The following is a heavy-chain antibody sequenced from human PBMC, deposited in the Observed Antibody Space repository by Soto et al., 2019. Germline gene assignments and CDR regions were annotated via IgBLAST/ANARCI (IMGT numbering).Heavy chain of an antibody. CDR3: ARPPGITRQYDYGLDV. J-gene: IGHJ6*02. D-gene: IGHD1-7*01. CDR2: IIPIFGTT. Sequence: QVQLVQSGAEVKKPGSSVKVSCKTSGGSFSSYALSWVRQAPGQGPEWMGGIIPIFGTTDYAQKFRGRVTITADESTSTAYMELSSLRSDDTAVYYCARPPGITRQYDYGLDVWGQGTTVTVS. V-gene: IGHV1-69*01. CDR1: GGSFSSYA.